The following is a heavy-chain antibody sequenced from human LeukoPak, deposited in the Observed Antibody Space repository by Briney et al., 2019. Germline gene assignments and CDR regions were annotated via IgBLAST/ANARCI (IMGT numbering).Heavy chain of an antibody. V-gene: IGHV4-39*01. Sequence: SETLSLTCSVSGGSISSRSYYWGWIRQPPGKGLEWIGSVHYSGSTYYNPSLKSRVTISVDTSKNQFSLKLNSVTAADTAVYYCARLYCSGGSCYGAFDIWGQGTMVTVSS. D-gene: IGHD2-15*01. J-gene: IGHJ3*02. CDR1: GGSISSRSYY. CDR3: ARLYCSGGSCYGAFDI. CDR2: VHYSGST.